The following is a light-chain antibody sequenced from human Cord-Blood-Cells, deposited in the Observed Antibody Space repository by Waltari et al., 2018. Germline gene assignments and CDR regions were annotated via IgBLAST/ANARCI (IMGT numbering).Light chain of an antibody. V-gene: IGLV2-14*01. CDR3: SSYTSSSTLE. CDR2: DVS. Sequence: QSALTQPASVSGSPGQSITISCTGTSSDVGGYNYVSWYQQHPDKAPKLMIYDVSHRPSGVSNRFSCSKSGNTASLTISGLQAEDEADYYCSSYTSSSTLEFGGGTKLTVL. J-gene: IGLJ3*02. CDR1: SSDVGGYNY.